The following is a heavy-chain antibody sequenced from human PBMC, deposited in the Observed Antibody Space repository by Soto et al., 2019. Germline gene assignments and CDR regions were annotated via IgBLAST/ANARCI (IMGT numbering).Heavy chain of an antibody. CDR3: ARDYYMFYDSSGHHRSPAY. V-gene: IGHV3-30-3*01. J-gene: IGHJ4*02. CDR2: ISYDGSDK. Sequence: GGSLRLSCAASGFTFSSYAMHWVRQAPGKGLEWVALISYDGSDKDYADSVKGRFTISRDNSRNTLFLQMNSLRAEDTAVYYCARDYYMFYDSSGHHRSPAYWGQGSLVTGSS. D-gene: IGHD3-22*01. CDR1: GFTFSSYA.